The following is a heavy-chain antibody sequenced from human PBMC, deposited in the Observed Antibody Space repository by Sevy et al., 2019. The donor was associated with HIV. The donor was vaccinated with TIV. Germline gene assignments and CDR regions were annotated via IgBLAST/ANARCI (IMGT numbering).Heavy chain of an antibody. CDR2: ISYDGSNK. CDR3: AKDRRVGVPWGSGWDYYGMDV. CDR1: GFTFSSYG. V-gene: IGHV3-30*18. J-gene: IGHJ6*02. D-gene: IGHD6-19*01. Sequence: GGSLRLSCAASGFTFSSYGMHWVRQAPGKGLEWVAVISYDGSNKYYADSVKGRFTSSRDNSKNTLYLQMNSLRAEDTAVYYCAKDRRVGVPWGSGWDYYGMDVWGQGTTVTVSS.